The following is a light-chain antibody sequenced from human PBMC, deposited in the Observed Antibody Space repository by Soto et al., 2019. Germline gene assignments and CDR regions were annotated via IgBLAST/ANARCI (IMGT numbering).Light chain of an antibody. V-gene: IGKV1-39*01. CDR3: QQSYSTPRT. CDR1: QGVSGW. J-gene: IGKJ1*01. CDR2: AAS. Sequence: DIEMTHSPSSLSASVGDTVTVTCRASQGVSGWLAWYQQKQGEAPNXLIYAASSLQSGVPSRFSGSGSGTDLTLTISSLQPEDFETYYCQQSYSTPRTFGQGTKVDIK.